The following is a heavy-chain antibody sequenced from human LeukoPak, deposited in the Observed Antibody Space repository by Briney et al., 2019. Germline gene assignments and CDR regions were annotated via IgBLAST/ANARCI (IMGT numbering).Heavy chain of an antibody. CDR3: ARVDCSGGSCYNYYFDY. J-gene: IGHJ4*02. Sequence: SETLSFTCAVSGGSISSGGYSWSWIRQPPGKGLEWIGYIYHSGSTYYNPSLKSRVTISVDRSKNQFSLKLSSVTAADTAVYYCARVDCSGGSCYNYYFDYWGQGTLVTVSS. V-gene: IGHV4-30-2*01. CDR1: GGSISSGGYS. D-gene: IGHD2-15*01. CDR2: IYHSGST.